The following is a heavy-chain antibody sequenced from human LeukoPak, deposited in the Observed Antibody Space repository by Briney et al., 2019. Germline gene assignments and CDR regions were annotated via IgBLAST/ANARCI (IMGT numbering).Heavy chain of an antibody. CDR1: GYRFTSYW. D-gene: IGHD2-21*02. CDR2: IYPGDSET. Sequence: GASLKISCKGSGYRFTSYWIGWGRPRPGKGLERMGMIYPGDSETRYSPSFQGQVTFSADKSITTAYLQWSSLKASDTAMYYCARVAEGTTYCGVDCYNYYYYSMDVGGQGPTVTVS. J-gene: IGHJ6*02. V-gene: IGHV5-51*01. CDR3: ARVAEGTTYCGVDCYNYYYYSMDV.